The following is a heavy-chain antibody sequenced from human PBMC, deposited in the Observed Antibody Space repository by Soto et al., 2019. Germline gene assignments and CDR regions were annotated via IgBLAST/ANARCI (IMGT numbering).Heavy chain of an antibody. CDR2: SRNKANSYTT. J-gene: IGHJ4*02. Sequence: EVQLVESGGGLVQPGGSLRLSCAASGFSFSDYYMDWVRQAPGKGLEWVGRSRNKANSYTTEYAASVKGGFTVSRDDSKNSLYLQMNSLKTEDTAVYYCAKDSGTYSFEYWGQGTLVTVSS. CDR1: GFSFSDYY. CDR3: AKDSGTYSFEY. D-gene: IGHD1-26*01. V-gene: IGHV3-72*01.